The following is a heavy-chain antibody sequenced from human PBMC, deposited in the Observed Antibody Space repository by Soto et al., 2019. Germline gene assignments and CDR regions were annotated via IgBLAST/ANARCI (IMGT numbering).Heavy chain of an antibody. Sequence: PSETLSLTCSVSDDSINSDKYYWGWIRQPPGKGLEWIGSIYYRGNAYYNPSLQTRVTISLDKSKSQFSLKLNSVTAADSAVYFGARLEGLATISYYFDFWGPGALVTVSS. CDR2: IYYRGNA. CDR1: DDSINSDKYY. V-gene: IGHV4-39*01. CDR3: ARLEGLATISYYFDF. J-gene: IGHJ4*02. D-gene: IGHD3-9*01.